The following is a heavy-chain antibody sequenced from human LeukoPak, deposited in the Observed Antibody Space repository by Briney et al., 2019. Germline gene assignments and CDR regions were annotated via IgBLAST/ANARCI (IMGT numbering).Heavy chain of an antibody. D-gene: IGHD3-10*01. J-gene: IGHJ5*02. CDR1: GFTFSTYA. Sequence: PGGSLRLSCAASGFTFSTYAMHWVRQAPGKGLEWVAVISYDGSNKYYADSVKGRFTISRDNSKNTLYLQMNSLRAEDTAVYYCTYGSGRTWGQGTLVTVSS. CDR2: ISYDGSNK. V-gene: IGHV3-30*04. CDR3: TYGSGRT.